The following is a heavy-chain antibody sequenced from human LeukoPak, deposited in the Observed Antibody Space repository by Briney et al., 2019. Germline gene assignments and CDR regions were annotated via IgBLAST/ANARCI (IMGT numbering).Heavy chain of an antibody. V-gene: IGHV3-72*01. CDR3: TRDESAL. CDR1: GFILSDHY. Sequence: GGSLRLSCAGSGFILSDHYVDWVRQAPGKGLEWVVRSRNKANSYSTEYAASVRGRFTVSRDLLKNSVYLQMNSLKTEDTAMYYCTRDESALWGQGTLVTVSS. J-gene: IGHJ4*02. CDR2: SRNKANSYST.